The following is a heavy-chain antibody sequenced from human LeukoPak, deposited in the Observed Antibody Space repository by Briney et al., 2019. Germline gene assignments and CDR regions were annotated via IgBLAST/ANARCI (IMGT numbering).Heavy chain of an antibody. D-gene: IGHD3-16*01. Sequence: PSETLSLTCTVSGGSISSSSYYWGWIRQPPGKGLEWIGSIYYSGSTYYNPSLKSRVTISVDTSKNQFSLKLSSVTAADTAVYYCAITYYDYVWGSPHDAFDIWGQGTMVTVSS. CDR3: AITYYDYVWGSPHDAFDI. CDR1: GGSISSSSYY. J-gene: IGHJ3*02. CDR2: IYYSGST. V-gene: IGHV4-39*01.